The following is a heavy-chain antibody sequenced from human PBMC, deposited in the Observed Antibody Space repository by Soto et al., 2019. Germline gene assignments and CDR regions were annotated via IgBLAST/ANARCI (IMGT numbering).Heavy chain of an antibody. J-gene: IGHJ4*02. CDR1: GYSFTSYW. D-gene: IGHD4-17*01. CDR2: IDPSDSYT. CDR3: ARAIDYGGNSRVFYDFDY. Sequence: LGESLKISCKGSGYSFTSYWISWVRQMPGKGLEWMGRIDPSDSYTNYSPSFQGRVTISADKSISTAYLQWSSLKASDTAMYYCARAIDYGGNSRVFYDFDYWGQGTLVTVSS. V-gene: IGHV5-10-1*01.